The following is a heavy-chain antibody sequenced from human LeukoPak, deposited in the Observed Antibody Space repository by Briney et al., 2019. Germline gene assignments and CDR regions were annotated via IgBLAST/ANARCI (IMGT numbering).Heavy chain of an antibody. CDR1: GFTFSGSA. D-gene: IGHD3-3*01. CDR2: IRSKANNYAT. J-gene: IGHJ4*02. V-gene: IGHV3-73*01. CDR3: TRFYDFGLDY. Sequence: PGGSLRLSCAASGFTFSGSAMHWVRQASGKGLDWVGRIRSKANNYATAYAASVKGRFTVSRDDSKNTAYLQMNSLKTEDTAVYYCTRFYDFGLDYWGQGTLVTVSS.